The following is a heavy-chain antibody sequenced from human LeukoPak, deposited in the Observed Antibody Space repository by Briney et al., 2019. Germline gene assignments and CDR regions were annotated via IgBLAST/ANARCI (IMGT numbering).Heavy chain of an antibody. CDR2: IYYSGSA. V-gene: IGHV4-39*01. D-gene: IGHD2-15*01. CDR3: ATRGMTTPAAFDI. J-gene: IGHJ3*02. Sequence: SETLSLTCTVSDGSISSSNYYWGWIRQPPGMGLEWIGSIYYSGSAYYHPSLKRRSTTSIDTSKNQFSLKMSPVTAEDTTVYFCATRGMTTPAAFDIWGQGTMVIVSS. CDR1: DGSISSSNYY.